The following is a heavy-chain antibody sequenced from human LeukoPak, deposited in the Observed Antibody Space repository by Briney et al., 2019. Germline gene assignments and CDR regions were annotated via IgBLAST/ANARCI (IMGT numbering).Heavy chain of an antibody. V-gene: IGHV3-7*01. Sequence: GGSLTLSCETSGFTFSGNWMSWVRQAPGKGLEWVASINPDGSERFYLDSVEGRFTISRDNTKRALHLQMTSLGVADTAIYYCAKLLGPVTTYDLWGQGTRVTVSS. CDR1: GFTFSGNW. CDR2: INPDGSER. D-gene: IGHD2/OR15-2a*01. CDR3: AKLLGPVTTYDL. J-gene: IGHJ4*02.